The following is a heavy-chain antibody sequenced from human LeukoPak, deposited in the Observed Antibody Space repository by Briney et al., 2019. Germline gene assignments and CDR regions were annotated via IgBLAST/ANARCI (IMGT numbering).Heavy chain of an antibody. CDR1: GYTFTGYY. D-gene: IGHD3-22*01. Sequence: GASVKVSCKASGYTFTGYYMHWVRQAPGQGLEWMGRINPNSGGTNYAQKFQGRVTMTRDTSISTAYMELSRLTSDDTAVYYCATDAYYYDSSGYSTSVHYFDYWGRGTLVTVSS. CDR3: ATDAYYYDSSGYSTSVHYFDY. CDR2: INPNSGGT. J-gene: IGHJ4*02. V-gene: IGHV1-2*06.